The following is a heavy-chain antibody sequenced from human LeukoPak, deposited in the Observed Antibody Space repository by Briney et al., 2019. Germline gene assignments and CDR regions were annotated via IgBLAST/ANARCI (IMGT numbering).Heavy chain of an antibody. CDR1: GGSISSYY. D-gene: IGHD6-19*01. CDR2: IYYSGST. V-gene: IGHV4-59*08. CDR3: ARHFEPSRQPDVGSGWYWGPNFDY. Sequence: SETLSLTCTVSGGSISSYYGSWIRQPPGKGLEWIGYIYYSGSTNYNPSLKSRVTISVDTSKNQFSLKLSSVTAADTAVYYCARHFEPSRQPDVGSGWYWGPNFDYWGQGTLVTVSS. J-gene: IGHJ4*02.